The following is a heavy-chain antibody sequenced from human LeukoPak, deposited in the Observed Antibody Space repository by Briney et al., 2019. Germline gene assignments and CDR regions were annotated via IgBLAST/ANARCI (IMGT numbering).Heavy chain of an antibody. CDR2: IYYSGST. CDR1: GVSINKYY. V-gene: IGHV4-59*01. Sequence: SETLSLTCTVSGVSINKYYWSWIRQPPGKGLEWIGDIYYSGSTNYNPSLKSRVTISVDTSKNQFSLKLSSVTAADTAVYYCARGNPFRYYYYYYGMDVWGQGTLVTVSS. J-gene: IGHJ6*02. CDR3: ARGNPFRYYYYYYGMDV.